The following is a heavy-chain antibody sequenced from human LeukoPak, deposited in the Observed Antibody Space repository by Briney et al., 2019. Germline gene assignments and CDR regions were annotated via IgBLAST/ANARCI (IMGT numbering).Heavy chain of an antibody. CDR1: GYTFTGYY. J-gene: IGHJ3*02. D-gene: IGHD3-10*01. V-gene: IGHV1-2*02. CDR3: ARSDGYGLIGI. Sequence: GASVKVSCKASGYTFTGYYMHWVRQAPGQGLEWMGCINPNSGGTKYAQKFQGGVTLTRDTSISTAYMELSRLRSDDTAVYYCARSDGYGLIGIWGQGTMVTVSS. CDR2: INPNSGGT.